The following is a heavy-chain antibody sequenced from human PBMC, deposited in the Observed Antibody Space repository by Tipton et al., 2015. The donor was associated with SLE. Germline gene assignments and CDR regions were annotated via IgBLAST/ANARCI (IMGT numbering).Heavy chain of an antibody. Sequence: SLRLSCAASGFTFSSYGIHWVRQAPGKGLEWVAVVWYDGSNKYYADSVKGRFTISRDNSKNTLYLQMNSLRAEDTAMYYCARQVGARGYFDYWGQGTLVTVSS. J-gene: IGHJ4*02. V-gene: IGHV3-33*08. D-gene: IGHD1-26*01. CDR2: VWYDGSNK. CDR3: ARQVGARGYFDY. CDR1: GFTFSSYG.